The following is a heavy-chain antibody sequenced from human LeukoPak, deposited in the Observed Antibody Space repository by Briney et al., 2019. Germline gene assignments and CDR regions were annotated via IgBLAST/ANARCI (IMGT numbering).Heavy chain of an antibody. CDR2: INPNSGGT. Sequence: GASVKVSCKASGYTFTGYYMHWVRQAPGQGLEWMGWINPNSGGTNYAQKFQGRVTMTRDTSSSTAYMELNRLRSDDTAVYYWARGGYSYGPRGDYFDYWGQGTLVTVSS. CDR1: GYTFTGYY. V-gene: IGHV1-2*02. D-gene: IGHD5-18*01. CDR3: ARGGYSYGPRGDYFDY. J-gene: IGHJ4*02.